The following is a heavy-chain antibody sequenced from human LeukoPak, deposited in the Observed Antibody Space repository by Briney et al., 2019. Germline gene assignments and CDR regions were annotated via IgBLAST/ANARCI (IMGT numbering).Heavy chain of an antibody. CDR2: IYYSGST. D-gene: IGHD3-22*01. CDR1: GGSISSYY. V-gene: IGHV4-59*01. CDR3: ARVDSSGYYIDY. J-gene: IGHJ4*02. Sequence: SETLSLTCTVSGGSISSYYWSRIRQPPGKGLEWIGYIYYSGSTNYNPSLKSRVTISVDTSKNQFSLKLSSVTAADTAVYHCARVDSSGYYIDYWGQGTLVTVSS.